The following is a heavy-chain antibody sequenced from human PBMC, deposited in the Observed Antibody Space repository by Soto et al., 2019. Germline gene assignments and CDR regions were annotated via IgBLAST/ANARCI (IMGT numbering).Heavy chain of an antibody. D-gene: IGHD6-19*01. J-gene: IGHJ3*02. CDR1: GFTFSSYA. Sequence: PGGSRRLSWAASGFTFSSYAMSWVGQAPGKGLGWVSAISGSGGSTYYADSVKGRFTISRDNSKNTLYLQMNSLRAEDTAVYYCAKDTDRLFRYSSGWYLKGGAFDIWGQGTMVTVSS. CDR3: AKDTDRLFRYSSGWYLKGGAFDI. V-gene: IGHV3-23*01. CDR2: ISGSGGST.